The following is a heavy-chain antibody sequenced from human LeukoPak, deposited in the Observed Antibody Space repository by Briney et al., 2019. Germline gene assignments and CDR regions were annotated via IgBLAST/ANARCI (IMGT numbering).Heavy chain of an antibody. D-gene: IGHD6-19*01. CDR1: GYSISSGYY. CDR2: VYHTGSS. V-gene: IGHV4-38-2*02. Sequence: SETLSLTCAVSGYSISSGYYWGWIRQPPGKGLEWIGSVYHTGSSYYNPSLKSRVTISVDTSKNQFSLKLSSVTAADTAVYYCARDKGYSSGRGTFDIWGQETMVTVSS. J-gene: IGHJ3*02. CDR3: ARDKGYSSGRGTFDI.